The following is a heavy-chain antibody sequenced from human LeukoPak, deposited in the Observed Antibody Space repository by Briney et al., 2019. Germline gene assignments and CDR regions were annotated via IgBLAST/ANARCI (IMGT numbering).Heavy chain of an antibody. J-gene: IGHJ6*02. D-gene: IGHD6-13*01. CDR3: ARVNRIAAVYYYGMDV. V-gene: IGHV3-30-3*01. Sequence: GSLRLSCAASGFSFSSYAMHWVRQAPGKGLEWVAVISYDGSNKYYADSVKGRFTISRDNSKNTLYLQMNSLRAEDTAVYYCARVNRIAAVYYYGMDVWGQGTTVTVSS. CDR1: GFSFSSYA. CDR2: ISYDGSNK.